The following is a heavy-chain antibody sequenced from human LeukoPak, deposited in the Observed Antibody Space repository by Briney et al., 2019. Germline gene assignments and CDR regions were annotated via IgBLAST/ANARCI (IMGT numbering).Heavy chain of an antibody. CDR2: IYHSGST. CDR1: GYSISSGYY. CDR3: AREITMVRGVISIGYYYYMDV. V-gene: IGHV4-38-2*02. Sequence: SETLSLTCTVSGYSISSGYYWGWIRQPPGKGLEWIGSIYHSGSTYYNPSLKSRVTISVDTSKNQFSLKLSSVTAADTAVYYCAREITMVRGVISIGYYYYMDVWGKGTTVTISS. J-gene: IGHJ6*03. D-gene: IGHD3-10*01.